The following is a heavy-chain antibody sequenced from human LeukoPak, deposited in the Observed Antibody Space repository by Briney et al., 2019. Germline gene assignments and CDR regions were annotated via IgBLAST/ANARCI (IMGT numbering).Heavy chain of an antibody. CDR2: IYSREFT. CDR1: GGSFYHSYC. D-gene: IGHD5-24*01. J-gene: IGHJ4*02. V-gene: IGHV4-39*01. CDR3: ARGSDDYKLGNK. Sequence: SETLSLSCTVSGGSFYHSYCWTWVRQAPGKTLEWIATIYSREFTYYNPSLRSRATISADTSKNLFSLRLSSVTAADTAVYYCARGSDDYKLGNKWGQGTLVTVSS.